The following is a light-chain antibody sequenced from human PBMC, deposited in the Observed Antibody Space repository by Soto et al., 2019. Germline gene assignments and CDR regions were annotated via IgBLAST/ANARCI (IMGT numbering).Light chain of an antibody. Sequence: EIVMTQSPATLSVAPGERATLFCRASQSINNNLAWYQQKPGQPPRLLIFGASTRATGSPARFSGSGSGTGFTLTISSLQSEDFAVYYCQQYNNWPPWTFGQGTPVELK. CDR3: QQYNNWPPWT. CDR2: GAS. CDR1: QSINNN. J-gene: IGKJ1*01. V-gene: IGKV3-15*01.